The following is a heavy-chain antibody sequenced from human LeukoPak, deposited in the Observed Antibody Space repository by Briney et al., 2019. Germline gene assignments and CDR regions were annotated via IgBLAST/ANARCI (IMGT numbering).Heavy chain of an antibody. D-gene: IGHD6-19*01. J-gene: IGHJ6*03. CDR3: TTQVGAVATIDYHYFYMDV. Sequence: GGSLRLSCVASGFTFNNAWMSWVRQAPGKGLDWVGRIKRKSDGETTDYAAPVKGRFTISRDDSKNTLYLQMDSLKTEDTAVYYCTTQVGAVATIDYHYFYMDVRGKGTTVTVSS. CDR1: GFTFNNAW. V-gene: IGHV3-15*01. CDR2: IKRKSDGETT.